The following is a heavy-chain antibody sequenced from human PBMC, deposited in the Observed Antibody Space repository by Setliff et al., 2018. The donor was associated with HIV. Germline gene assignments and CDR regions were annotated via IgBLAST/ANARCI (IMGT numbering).Heavy chain of an antibody. CDR2: MNPNIGKT. CDR1: GYSFTNYY. D-gene: IGHD2-15*01. V-gene: IGHV1-8*02. CDR3: ARGLPDCSGGNCYPYRFDY. Sequence: ASVKVSCKASGYSFTNYYITWVRQATGQGLEWMGWMNPNIGKTAYAQKFQGRVTMTRNTSISTAYMELSSLRSDDTAVYYCARGLPDCSGGNCYPYRFDYWGQGTLVTVSS. J-gene: IGHJ4*02.